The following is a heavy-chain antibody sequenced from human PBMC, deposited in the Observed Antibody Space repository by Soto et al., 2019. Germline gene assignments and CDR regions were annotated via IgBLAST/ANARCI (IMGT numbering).Heavy chain of an antibody. CDR1: GVSLSTSAVG. Sequence: QITLKESGPPLVKPTQTLTLTCSFSGVSLSTSAVGVGWIRQPPGKAPEWLALIYWDDDKQYSPSLKSRLTITKDTSKNQVVLTMTNMDTVDTATYHRAHGSGWLNDSWGQGILVTVSS. J-gene: IGHJ4*02. CDR2: IYWDDDK. D-gene: IGHD6-19*01. CDR3: AHGSGWLNDS. V-gene: IGHV2-5*02.